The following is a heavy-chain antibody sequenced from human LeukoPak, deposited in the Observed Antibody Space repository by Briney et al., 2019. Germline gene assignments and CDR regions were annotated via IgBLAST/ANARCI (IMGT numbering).Heavy chain of an antibody. D-gene: IGHD2-2*01. J-gene: IGHJ5*02. V-gene: IGHV5-51*01. CDR1: GYSFATYW. CDR3: AKLGCSTASCNEDNWFDP. CDR2: IYPGDSDT. Sequence: GESLKISRKGSGYSFATYWIGWVRQMPGRGLEWMGIIYPGDSDTRDSPSFQGQVTRPADKSITTPYLQWSSLKASDTAMYYCAKLGCSTASCNEDNWFDPWGQGTLVTVSS.